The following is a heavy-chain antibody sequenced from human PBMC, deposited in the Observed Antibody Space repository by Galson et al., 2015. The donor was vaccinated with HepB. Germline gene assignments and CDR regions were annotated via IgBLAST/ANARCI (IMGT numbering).Heavy chain of an antibody. CDR3: ARETWDIVVVVAALDP. V-gene: IGHV1-3*01. CDR2: INAGNGNT. Sequence: SVKVSCKASGYTFTSYAMHWVRQAPGQRLEWMGWINAGNGNTKYSQKFQGRVTITRDTSASTAYMELSSLRSEDTAVYYCARETWDIVVVVAALDPWGQGTLVTVSS. J-gene: IGHJ5*02. CDR1: GYTFTSYA. D-gene: IGHD2-15*01.